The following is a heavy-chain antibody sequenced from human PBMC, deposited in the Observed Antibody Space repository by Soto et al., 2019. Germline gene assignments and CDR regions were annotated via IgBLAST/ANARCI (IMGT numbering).Heavy chain of an antibody. Sequence: EVQLLESGGGLVQPGGSLRLSCAASGFTFSSYAMSWVRQAPGKGLEWVSVISGSGGSTYYADSVKGRFTISRDNSKNTLYVQMNSLRAEDTAVYYCARRSSGWYFDYWGQGTQVTVSS. CDR2: ISGSGGST. J-gene: IGHJ4*02. CDR3: ARRSSGWYFDY. D-gene: IGHD6-19*01. CDR1: GFTFSSYA. V-gene: IGHV3-23*01.